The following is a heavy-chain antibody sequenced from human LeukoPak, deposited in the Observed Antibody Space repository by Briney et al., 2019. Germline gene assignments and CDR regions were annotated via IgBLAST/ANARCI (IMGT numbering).Heavy chain of an antibody. CDR1: VYTFTGYY. CDR2: INPNSGGT. Sequence: ASVKVSCKASVYTFTGYYMHWVRQAPGQGLAWMGWINPNSGGTNYAQKFQGRVTMTRDTSISTAYMELSRLRFDDTAVYYCARAAGTTDPRYWGQGTLVTVSS. CDR3: ARAAGTTDPRY. V-gene: IGHV1-2*02. J-gene: IGHJ4*02. D-gene: IGHD1-1*01.